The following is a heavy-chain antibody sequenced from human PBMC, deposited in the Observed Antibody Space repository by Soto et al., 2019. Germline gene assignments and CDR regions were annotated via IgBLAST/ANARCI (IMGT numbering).Heavy chain of an antibody. CDR2: IFPGDSNI. V-gene: IGHV5-51*01. CDR3: ARHFGRVSNNYVAPDY. CDR1: GYSFTNYW. D-gene: IGHD3-10*02. Sequence: PXDSLTISRKGSGYSFTNYWIGLVGQMPGKGLEWMAMIFPGDSNIRYSPSFEGQVTISADKSISTAYLQWSSLAASDTAMYYCARHFGRVSNNYVAPDYWGQGTLVTVSS. J-gene: IGHJ4*02.